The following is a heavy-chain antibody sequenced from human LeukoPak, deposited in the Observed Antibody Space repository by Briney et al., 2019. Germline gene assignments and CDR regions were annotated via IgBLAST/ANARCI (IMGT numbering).Heavy chain of an antibody. V-gene: IGHV3-30*03. J-gene: IGHJ4*02. CDR1: GFTFSSYA. CDR2: NK. CDR3: ARDPHFYYDTSGYGDS. Sequence: PGGSLRLSCAASGFTFSSYAMSWVRQAPGKGLEWVAVNKYYADSVKGRFTISRDNSKNTLYLQMNSLRAEDTAVYYCARDPHFYYDTSGYGDSWGQGTLVTVSS. D-gene: IGHD3-22*01.